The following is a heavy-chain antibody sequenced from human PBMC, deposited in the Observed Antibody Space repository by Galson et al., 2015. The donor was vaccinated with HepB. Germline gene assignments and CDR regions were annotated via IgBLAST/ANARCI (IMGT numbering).Heavy chain of an antibody. Sequence: SLRLSCAISGSPVRNHYMSWVRQAPGKGLEWVSIIHSAGSTYYADSVKGRFTISRDYSKNTVFLQMNSLRAEDTAMYYCAREDDAFDIWGQGTMVTVSS. CDR1: GSPVRNHY. CDR2: IHSAGST. J-gene: IGHJ3*02. CDR3: AREDDAFDI. V-gene: IGHV3-53*01.